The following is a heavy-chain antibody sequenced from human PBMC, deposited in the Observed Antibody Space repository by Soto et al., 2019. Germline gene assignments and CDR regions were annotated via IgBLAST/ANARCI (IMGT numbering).Heavy chain of an antibody. V-gene: IGHV4-59*07. Sequence: SYTLALTCTVSGGSISSYYWSWIRQPPGKGLEWIGYIYYSGSTNYNPSLKSRVTISVDTSKNQFSLKLSSVTAADTAVYYCARVLVDTAMVGAFDIWGQGTMVTVSS. CDR2: IYYSGST. CDR3: ARVLVDTAMVGAFDI. D-gene: IGHD5-18*01. CDR1: GGSISSYY. J-gene: IGHJ3*02.